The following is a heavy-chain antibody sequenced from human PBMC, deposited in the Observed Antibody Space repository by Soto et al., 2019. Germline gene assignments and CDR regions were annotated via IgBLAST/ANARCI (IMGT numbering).Heavy chain of an antibody. CDR1: GFTFSSFA. D-gene: IGHD2-2*02. Sequence: EVQLLESGGGLVQPGGSLRLSCAASGFTFSSFAMSWVRQAPGKGLEWVSTISGSGDSTQYADSVKGRFTISRDNSNNTLFLQMNRLRGEDTAIYSCAKDRWPIVVVPTAIEVYDIWGQGTMVTVSS. J-gene: IGHJ3*02. CDR2: ISGSGDST. V-gene: IGHV3-23*01. CDR3: AKDRWPIVVVPTAIEVYDI.